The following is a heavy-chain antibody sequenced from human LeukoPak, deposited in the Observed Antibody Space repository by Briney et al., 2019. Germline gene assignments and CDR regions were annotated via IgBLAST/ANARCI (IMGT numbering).Heavy chain of an antibody. D-gene: IGHD3-10*01. CDR1: GGSISSGGYY. CDR3: ARVDMIRGVIIWFDP. Sequence: SETLSLTCTVSGGSISSGGYYWNWIRQQPGKGLEWIGYIYYSGSTYYNVSFKSRVTISVDTSKNQFSLKLSSVTAADTAVYYCARVDMIRGVIIWFDPWGQGTLVTVSS. V-gene: IGHV4-31*03. CDR2: IYYSGST. J-gene: IGHJ5*02.